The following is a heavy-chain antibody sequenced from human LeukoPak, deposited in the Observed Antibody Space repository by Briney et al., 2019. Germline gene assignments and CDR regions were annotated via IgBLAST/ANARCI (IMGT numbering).Heavy chain of an antibody. V-gene: IGHV2-5*02. D-gene: IGHD2-15*01. Sequence: ESGPTLVNPTQTLTLTCTFSGFSLSTSGVGVGWIRQPPGKALEWLALIYWDNDKRYSPSPKSRLTITKDTSKNQVVLTMTNMDPVDTATYYCAHRPEDKDAFDIWGQGTMVTVSS. J-gene: IGHJ3*02. CDR1: GFSLSTSGVG. CDR2: IYWDNDK. CDR3: AHRPEDKDAFDI.